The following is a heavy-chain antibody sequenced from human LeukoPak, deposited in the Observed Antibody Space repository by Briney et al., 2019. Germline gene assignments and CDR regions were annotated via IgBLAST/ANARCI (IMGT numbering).Heavy chain of an antibody. J-gene: IGHJ3*02. Sequence: PGGSLRLSCAASGFTVSSNYMSWVRQAPGKGLEWVSVIYSGGSTYYADSVKGRFTFSRDNSKNTLYLQMNSLRAEDTAVYYCATVGSYCYDSSASLGIWGQGTMVTVSS. D-gene: IGHD3-22*01. V-gene: IGHV3-53*01. CDR1: GFTVSSNY. CDR3: ATVGSYCYDSSASLGI. CDR2: IYSGGST.